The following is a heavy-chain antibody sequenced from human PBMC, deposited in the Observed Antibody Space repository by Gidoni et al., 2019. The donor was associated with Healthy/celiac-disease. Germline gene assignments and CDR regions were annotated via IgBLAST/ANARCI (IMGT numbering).Heavy chain of an antibody. CDR3: ARKRPYYDSSGYTWFDP. CDR1: GYTFTSYD. D-gene: IGHD3-22*01. Sequence: QVQLLQSGAEVKKPVASVKVSCKASGYTFTSYDINWVRQATGHGLVWMGWMNPNSGNKGYAQKFQGRVTMTRNTSISTAYMELSSLRSEDTAVYYCARKRPYYDSSGYTWFDPWGQGTLVTVSS. CDR2: MNPNSGNK. J-gene: IGHJ5*02. V-gene: IGHV1-8*01.